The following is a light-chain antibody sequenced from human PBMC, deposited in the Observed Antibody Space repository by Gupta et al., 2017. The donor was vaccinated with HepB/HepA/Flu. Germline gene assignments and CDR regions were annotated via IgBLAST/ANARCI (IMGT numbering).Light chain of an antibody. CDR2: WAS. CDR3: QQYDSTPQA. J-gene: IGKJ1*01. V-gene: IGKV4-1*01. CDR1: QSVLYSSNNKNY. Sequence: DIVMTQSPDSLAVSLGERATINCKSSQSVLYSSNNKNYVAWYQQKPGQPPKLLIYWASTRESGVPDRFSGSESGTDFTLTISSLQAEDVAIYYCQQYDSTPQAFGQGTKVEVK.